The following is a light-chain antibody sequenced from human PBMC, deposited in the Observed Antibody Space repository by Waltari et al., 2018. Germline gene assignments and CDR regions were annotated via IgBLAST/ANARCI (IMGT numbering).Light chain of an antibody. CDR2: GAS. Sequence: PGEGAALSCRVSQNVGSNYLAWYQQKPGQAPRLLIYGASNRATGIPDRFSGRGSGTDFTLTVSRLEPEDFAVYYCHQYGTSPKTFGQGTKVELK. J-gene: IGKJ1*01. CDR1: QNVGSNY. CDR3: HQYGTSPKT. V-gene: IGKV3-20*01.